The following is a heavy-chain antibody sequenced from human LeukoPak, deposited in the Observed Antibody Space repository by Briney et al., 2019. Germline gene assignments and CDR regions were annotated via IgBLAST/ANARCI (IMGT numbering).Heavy chain of an antibody. V-gene: IGHV3-23*01. CDR3: ATSSRSEYNWNDGDY. CDR2: ISGSGGST. D-gene: IGHD1-20*01. CDR1: GFTFSSYA. J-gene: IGHJ4*02. Sequence: PGGSLRLSCAASGFTFSSYAMSWVRQAPGKGLEWVSAISGSGGSTYYADSVKGRFTISRDNSKNTLYLQMNSLRAEDTAVYYCATSSRSEYNWNDGDYWGQGTLVTVSS.